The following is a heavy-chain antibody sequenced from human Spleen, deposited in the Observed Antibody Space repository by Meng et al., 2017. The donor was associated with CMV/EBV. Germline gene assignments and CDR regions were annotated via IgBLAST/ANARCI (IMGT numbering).Heavy chain of an antibody. CDR3: AKVGDGYNNLDY. D-gene: IGHD5-24*01. CDR1: GGTSSTYA. V-gene: IGHV1-69*13. J-gene: IGHJ4*02. Sequence: SVKVSCKASGGTSSTYAISWVRQAPGQGLEWMGGIIPIFGTVNYAQRFQGRVSITADESTSTAHMELTSLRSEDTAVYYCAKVGDGYNNLDYWGQGTLVTVSS. CDR2: IIPIFGTV.